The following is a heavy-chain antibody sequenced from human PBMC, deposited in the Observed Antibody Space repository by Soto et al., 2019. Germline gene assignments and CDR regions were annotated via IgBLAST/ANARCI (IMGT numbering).Heavy chain of an antibody. D-gene: IGHD3-16*01. J-gene: IGHJ3*02. V-gene: IGHV3-30-3*01. CDR2: ISYDGSNK. Sequence: QVQLVESGGGVVQPGRSLRLSCAASGFTFSSYAMHWVRQAPGKGLEWVAVISYDGSNKYYADSVKGRFTISRDNSKNTLYLQMNSLRAEDTAVYYCATVPGGNAFDIWGQGTMVTVSS. CDR1: GFTFSSYA. CDR3: ATVPGGNAFDI.